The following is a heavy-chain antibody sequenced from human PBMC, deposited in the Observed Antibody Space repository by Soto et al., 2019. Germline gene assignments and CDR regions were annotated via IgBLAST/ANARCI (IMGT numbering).Heavy chain of an antibody. Sequence: SETLSLTCTVSGGSISSYYWSWIRQPPGKGLEWIGYIYYSGSTNYNPSLKSRVTISVDTSKNQYSLKLSSVTAADTAVYYCARERGYRSGWYGNWLDPWGQGTLVTVSS. J-gene: IGHJ5*02. CDR1: GGSISSYY. CDR3: ARERGYRSGWYGNWLDP. V-gene: IGHV4-59*01. D-gene: IGHD6-19*01. CDR2: IYYSGST.